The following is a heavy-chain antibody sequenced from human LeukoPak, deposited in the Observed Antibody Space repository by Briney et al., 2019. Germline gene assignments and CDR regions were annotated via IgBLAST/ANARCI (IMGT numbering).Heavy chain of an antibody. CDR2: ISAYNGNT. D-gene: IGHD2-15*01. Sequence: ASVKVSCKASGYTFTSYGISWVRQAPGQGLEWMGWISAYNGNTNYAQKLQGRVTMTTDTSTSTAYMELRSLRSDDTAVYYCARGVDCSGGSCYLGLFFDYWGQGTRVTVSS. CDR3: ARGVDCSGGSCYLGLFFDY. V-gene: IGHV1-18*01. CDR1: GYTFTSYG. J-gene: IGHJ4*02.